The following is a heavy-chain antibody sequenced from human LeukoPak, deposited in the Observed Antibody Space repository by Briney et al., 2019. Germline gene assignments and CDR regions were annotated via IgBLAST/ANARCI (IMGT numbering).Heavy chain of an antibody. V-gene: IGHV3-21*04. CDR3: AKTASRPIAVAGTLTYWYFDL. CDR2: ISSSSSYI. J-gene: IGHJ2*01. Sequence: GGSLRLSCAASGFTFSSYSMNWVRQAPGKGLEWVSSISSSSSYIYYADSVKGRFTISRDNAKNSLYLQMNSLRAEDTAVYYCAKTASRPIAVAGTLTYWYFDLWGRGTLVTVSS. CDR1: GFTFSSYS. D-gene: IGHD6-19*01.